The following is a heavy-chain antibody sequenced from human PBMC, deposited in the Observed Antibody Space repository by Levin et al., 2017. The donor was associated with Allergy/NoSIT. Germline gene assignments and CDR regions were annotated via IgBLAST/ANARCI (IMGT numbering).Heavy chain of an antibody. CDR2: ISSDSSTI. D-gene: IGHD6-19*01. V-gene: IGHV3-48*02. Sequence: ASVKVSCAASGFTFSSHGMHWVRQAPGKGLEWISYISSDSSTIYYADCVKGRLTISRDNAKNSLDLQMNSLRDEDTAVYYCVRGISGWFDYWGQGTLVTVSS. CDR3: VRGISGWFDY. J-gene: IGHJ4*02. CDR1: GFTFSSHG.